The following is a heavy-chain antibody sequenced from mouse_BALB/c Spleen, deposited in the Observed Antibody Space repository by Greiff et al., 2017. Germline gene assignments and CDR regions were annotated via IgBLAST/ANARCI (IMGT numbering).Heavy chain of an antibody. CDR1: GYSITSGYY. CDR2: ISYDGSN. CDR3: AIYYGGAWFAY. V-gene: IGHV3-6*02. Sequence: EVKLVESGPGLVKPSQSLSLTCSVTGYSITSGYYWNWIRQFPGNKLEWMGYISYDGSNNYNPSLKNRISITRDTSKNQFFLKLNSVTTEDTATYYCAIYYGGAWFAYWGQGTLVTVSA. J-gene: IGHJ3*01. D-gene: IGHD1-2*01.